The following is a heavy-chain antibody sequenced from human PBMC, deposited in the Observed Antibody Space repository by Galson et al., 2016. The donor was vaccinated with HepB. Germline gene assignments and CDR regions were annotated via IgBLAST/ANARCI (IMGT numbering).Heavy chain of an antibody. D-gene: IGHD3-22*01. J-gene: IGHJ4*02. CDR1: GFIFTSYG. Sequence: SVKVSCKASGFIFTSYGISWVRQAPGQGLEWMGWISGYSANTNYAQKFRGRVTFTTDTSTSTAYMEVRSLRSDDTAIYYCARAGDQFYDSTGYYSGSSDCWGQGTLVTVSS. CDR3: ARAGDQFYDSTGYYSGSSDC. V-gene: IGHV1-18*04. CDR2: ISGYSANT.